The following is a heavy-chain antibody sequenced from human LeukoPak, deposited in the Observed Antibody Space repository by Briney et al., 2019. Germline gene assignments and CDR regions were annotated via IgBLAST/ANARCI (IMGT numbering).Heavy chain of an antibody. CDR2: INDSGTT. CDR1: GVSFSGYY. CDR3: ARRAGGSGSYRY. V-gene: IGHV4-34*01. J-gene: IGHJ4*02. Sequence: SETLSLTCAVYGVSFSGYYWSWIRQPPGQGLEWIGEINDSGTTNYNPSLKSRVTISVDTSKNQFSLKLSSVTAADTAVYYCARRAGGSGSYRYWGQGTLVTVSS. D-gene: IGHD3-10*01.